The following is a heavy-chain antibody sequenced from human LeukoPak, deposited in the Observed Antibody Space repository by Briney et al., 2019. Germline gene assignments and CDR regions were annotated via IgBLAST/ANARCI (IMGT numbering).Heavy chain of an antibody. D-gene: IGHD3-22*01. CDR1: GASFNSDDQY. J-gene: IGHJ4*02. Sequence: SETLSLTCTVSGASFNSDDQYWNWTRQSPGKGLEWIGSIHPSGMLYNNPSLESRVTMSRDTSKNQFSLNLNSVTAADTAVYSCSRGLDSRKLGYWGQGILVTVSS. CDR2: IHPSGML. V-gene: IGHV4-31*03. CDR3: SRGLDSRKLGY.